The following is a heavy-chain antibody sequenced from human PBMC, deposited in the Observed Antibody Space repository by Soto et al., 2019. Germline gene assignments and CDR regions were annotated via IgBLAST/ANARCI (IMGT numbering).Heavy chain of an antibody. J-gene: IGHJ6*02. CDR2: ISVSGDNT. D-gene: IGHD3-10*01. CDR3: AKDGKMRTKVWFPAGYGMDV. V-gene: IGHV3-23*01. CDR1: GFTFSRYA. Sequence: PXGSLILSCAASGFTFSRYAMNLVRQAPGRGLQWISGISVSGDNTSYVESVRGRFTVYRDNSKNTLYLQMNNLRAEDTALYYCAKDGKMRTKVWFPAGYGMDVWGQGTTVTVSS.